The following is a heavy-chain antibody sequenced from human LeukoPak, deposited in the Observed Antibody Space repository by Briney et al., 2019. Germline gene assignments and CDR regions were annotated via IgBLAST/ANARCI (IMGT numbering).Heavy chain of an antibody. J-gene: IGHJ5*02. CDR3: ARWFGELLNNWFDP. CDR2: INPNSGGT. Sequence: ASVKVSCKASGYTFTGYYMHWVRQAPGQGLEWMGWINPNSGGTNYAQKFQGRVTMTRDTSISTAYMELSRLRSDDTAVYYCARWFGELLNNWFDPWGQGTLVTVSS. CDR1: GYTFTGYY. D-gene: IGHD3-10*01. V-gene: IGHV1-2*02.